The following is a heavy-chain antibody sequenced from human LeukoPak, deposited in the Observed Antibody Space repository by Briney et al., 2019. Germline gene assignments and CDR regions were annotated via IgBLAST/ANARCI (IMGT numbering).Heavy chain of an antibody. CDR1: GFTFSSYA. Sequence: GGSLRLSCAASGFTFSSYAMRWVRQAPGKGLEWVAVISYDGSNKYYADSVKGRFTISRDNSKNTLYLQMNSLRAEDTAVYYCARVRDIVVARGAFDIWGQGTMVTVSS. V-gene: IGHV3-30-3*01. CDR3: ARVRDIVVARGAFDI. J-gene: IGHJ3*02. CDR2: ISYDGSNK. D-gene: IGHD2-2*01.